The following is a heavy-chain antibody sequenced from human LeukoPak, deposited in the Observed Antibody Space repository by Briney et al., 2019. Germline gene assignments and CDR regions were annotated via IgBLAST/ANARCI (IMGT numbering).Heavy chain of an antibody. CDR2: IRYDGSNK. CDR1: GFTFSSYG. CDR3: AKDPCSSTSCYPDY. Sequence: GGSLRLSCAASGFTFSSYGMHWVRQAPGKGLEWVAFIRYDGSNKYYADFVKGRFTISRDNSKNTLYLQMNSLRAEDTAVYYCAKDPCSSTSCYPDYWGQGTLVTVSS. J-gene: IGHJ4*02. V-gene: IGHV3-30*02. D-gene: IGHD2-2*01.